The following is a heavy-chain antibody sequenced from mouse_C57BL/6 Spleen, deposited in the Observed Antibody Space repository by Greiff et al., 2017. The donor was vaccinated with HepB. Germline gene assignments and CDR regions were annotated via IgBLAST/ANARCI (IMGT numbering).Heavy chain of an antibody. CDR2: INPSSGYT. D-gene: IGHD2-3*01. CDR3: ARGGNDGYYGFAY. V-gene: IGHV1-4*01. CDR1: GYTFTSYT. Sequence: VQLQQSGAELARPGASVKMSCKASGYTFTSYTMHWVKQRPGQGLEWIGYINPSSGYTKYNQKFKDKATLTADKSSSTAYMQLSSLTSEDSAVYYCARGGNDGYYGFAYWGQGTLVTVSA. J-gene: IGHJ3*01.